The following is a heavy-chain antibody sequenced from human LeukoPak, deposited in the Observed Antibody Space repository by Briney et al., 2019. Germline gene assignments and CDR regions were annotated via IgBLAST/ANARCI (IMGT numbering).Heavy chain of an antibody. CDR3: AKDGSAEAYYYYYYGMDV. V-gene: IGHV3-30-3*01. J-gene: IGHJ6*02. Sequence: PGRSLRLSCAASGFNFSTYALHWVRQAPGKGLEWVAVISKDGNNKYYADSVKGRFTISRDNSKNTLYLQMNSLRAEDTAVYYCAKDGSAEAYYYYYYGMDVWGQGITVTVSS. CDR1: GFNFSTYA. CDR2: ISKDGNNK. D-gene: IGHD3-10*01.